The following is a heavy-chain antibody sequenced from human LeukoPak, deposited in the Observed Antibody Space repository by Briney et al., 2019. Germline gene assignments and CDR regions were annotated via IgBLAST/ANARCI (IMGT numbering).Heavy chain of an antibody. CDR2: IYSGGTT. Sequence: GGSLRLSCAASGFTVTNKYMTWVRQAPGKGLEWVSVIYSGGTTYYADSVKGRFTISRDNSKNTIYLQMNSLRAEDTAMYYCARAPYDILTGYSPYYFDYWGQGTLVTVSS. D-gene: IGHD3-9*01. J-gene: IGHJ4*02. CDR1: GFTVTNKY. V-gene: IGHV3-66*01. CDR3: ARAPYDILTGYSPYYFDY.